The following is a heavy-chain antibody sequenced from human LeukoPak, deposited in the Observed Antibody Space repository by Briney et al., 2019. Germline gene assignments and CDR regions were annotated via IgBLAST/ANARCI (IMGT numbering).Heavy chain of an antibody. CDR1: GFTFSSYG. J-gene: IGHJ5*02. CDR3: AREETYYYDSSGSPNWFDP. V-gene: IGHV3-33*01. D-gene: IGHD3-22*01. CDR2: IWYDGSNK. Sequence: PGGSLRLSCAASGFTFSSYGMHWVRQAPGKGLEWVAVIWYDGSNKYYADSVKGRFTISRDNSKNTLYLQMNSLRAEDTAVYYCAREETYYYDSSGSPNWFDPWGQGTLVTVSS.